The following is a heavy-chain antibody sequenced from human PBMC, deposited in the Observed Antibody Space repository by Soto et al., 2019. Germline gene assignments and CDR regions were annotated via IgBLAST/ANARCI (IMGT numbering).Heavy chain of an antibody. CDR3: ARVLIGVPTDEAFDI. CDR2: INPNSGGT. Sequence: QVQLVQSGAEVKKPGASVKVSCKASGYTFTGYYMHWVRQAPGQGLEWMGWINPNSGGTNFAQRFQGRVTMTTDTSINTVYMELSRLRSDDTAVYYCARVLIGVPTDEAFDIWGQGTMVTVSS. J-gene: IGHJ3*02. V-gene: IGHV1-2*02. D-gene: IGHD3-10*01. CDR1: GYTFTGYY.